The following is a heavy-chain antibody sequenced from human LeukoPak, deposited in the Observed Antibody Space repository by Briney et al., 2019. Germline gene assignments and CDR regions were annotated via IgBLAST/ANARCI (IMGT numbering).Heavy chain of an antibody. Sequence: SETLSLTCTVSGGSTSSYYWSWIRQPPGKGLEWIGYIYYSGSTNYNPSLKSRVTISVDTSKNQFSLKLSSVTAADTAVYYCARGGKASGWSYGMDVWGQGTTVTVSS. CDR3: ARGGKASGWSYGMDV. V-gene: IGHV4-59*01. CDR2: IYYSGST. CDR1: GGSTSSYY. D-gene: IGHD6-19*01. J-gene: IGHJ6*02.